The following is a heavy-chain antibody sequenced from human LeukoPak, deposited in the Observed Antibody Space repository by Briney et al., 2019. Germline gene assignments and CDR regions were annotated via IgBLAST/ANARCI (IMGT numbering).Heavy chain of an antibody. J-gene: IGHJ4*02. Sequence: PGGSLRLSCAASGFTFSSYSMNWVRQAPGKGLEWVPYISSSSSTIYYADSVKGRFTISRDNAKNSLYLQMNSLRAEDTAVYYCARARPYYYDSSGTLDHWGQGTLVTVSS. CDR3: ARARPYYYDSSGTLDH. CDR2: ISSSSSTI. D-gene: IGHD3-22*01. V-gene: IGHV3-48*01. CDR1: GFTFSSYS.